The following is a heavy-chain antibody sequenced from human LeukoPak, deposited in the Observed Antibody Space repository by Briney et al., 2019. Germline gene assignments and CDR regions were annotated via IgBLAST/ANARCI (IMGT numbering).Heavy chain of an antibody. D-gene: IGHD3-3*01. J-gene: IGHJ4*02. Sequence: GGSLRLSCAASRFPFSNHAMSWVRQPPGKGLEYVSAIVSNGGNTYYADSVRGRFTISRDNSKDTVYLQMGSLRPEDTAVYYCARGGYYAASDIWGQGALVTVSS. CDR1: RFPFSNHA. CDR3: ARGGYYAASDI. V-gene: IGHV3-64*02. CDR2: IVSNGGNT.